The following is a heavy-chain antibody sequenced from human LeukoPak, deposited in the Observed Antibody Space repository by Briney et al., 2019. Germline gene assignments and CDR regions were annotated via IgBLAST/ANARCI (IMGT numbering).Heavy chain of an antibody. CDR1: GFTFSSYA. D-gene: IGHD5-24*01. J-gene: IGHJ3*02. CDR2: LTDSGGTT. CDR3: AKKRDAFDI. V-gene: IGHV3-23*01. Sequence: QPGGSLRLSCVASGFTFSSYAMGWVRQAPGKRPEWVSSLTDSGGTTYYVDSVKGRFTISRGNSKNTLYLHMNSLRAEDTAMYYCAKKRDAFDIWGQGTVVAVSS.